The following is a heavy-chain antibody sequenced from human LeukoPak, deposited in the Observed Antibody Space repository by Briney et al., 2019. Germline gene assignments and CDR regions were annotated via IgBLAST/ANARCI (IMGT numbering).Heavy chain of an antibody. D-gene: IGHD6-13*01. Sequence: GGSLRLSCAASGFTFSSYWMSWVRQAPGKGLEWVANIKKDGSEKYYVDSVKGRFTISRDNSKNTLYLQMNSLRAEDTAVYYCAKSLYISSWYYDYWGQGTLVTVSS. CDR2: IKKDGSEK. CDR3: AKSLYISSWYYDY. CDR1: GFTFSSYW. V-gene: IGHV3-7*02. J-gene: IGHJ4*02.